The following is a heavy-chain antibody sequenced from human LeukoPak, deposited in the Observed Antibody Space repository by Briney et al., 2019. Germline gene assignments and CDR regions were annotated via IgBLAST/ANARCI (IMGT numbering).Heavy chain of an antibody. V-gene: IGHV4-30-2*05. J-gene: IGHJ4*02. CDR3: ARCSADYGDY. CDR2: IYYTGST. CDR1: GGSISSGGYS. Sequence: SQTLSLTCAVSGGSISSGGYSWSWIRQPPGKGLEWIGFIYYTGSTYYNLSLKSRVTISVDTSRKQFALKLSSVTAADTAVYYCARCSADYGDYWGQGTLVTVSS.